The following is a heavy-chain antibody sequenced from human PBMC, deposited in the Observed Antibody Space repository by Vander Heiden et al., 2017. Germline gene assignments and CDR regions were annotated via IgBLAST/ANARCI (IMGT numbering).Heavy chain of an antibody. CDR1: GSSFTSYW. V-gene: IGHV5-51*01. CDR3: ARLQTYYYDSSGSLPEKHAFDI. J-gene: IGHJ3*02. Sequence: EVQLVQSGAEVKKPGESLKISCKGSGSSFTSYWIGRVRQMPGKGRDWMGFIYPGDSDTRYSPSFQGQVTISADKSISTAYLQWSSLKASDTAMYYCARLQTYYYDSSGSLPEKHAFDIWGQGTMVTVSS. CDR2: IYPGDSDT. D-gene: IGHD3-22*01.